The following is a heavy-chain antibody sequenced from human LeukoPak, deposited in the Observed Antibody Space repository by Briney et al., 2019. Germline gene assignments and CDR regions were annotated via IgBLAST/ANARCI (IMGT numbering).Heavy chain of an antibody. J-gene: IGHJ5*02. CDR3: ARDLGYCSGGSCYKGHNWFDP. CDR1: GGSISSYY. Sequence: PSETLSLTCTVSGGSISSYYWSWIRQPPGKGLEWTGYIYYSGNTNYNPSLKSRVTVSVDTSKNQFSLKLSSVTAADTAVYYCARDLGYCSGGSCYKGHNWFDPWGQGTLVTVSS. V-gene: IGHV4-59*01. CDR2: IYYSGNT. D-gene: IGHD2-15*01.